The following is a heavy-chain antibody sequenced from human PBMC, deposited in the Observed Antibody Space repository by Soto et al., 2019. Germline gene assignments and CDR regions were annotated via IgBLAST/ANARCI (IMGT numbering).Heavy chain of an antibody. CDR2: IWYDGSNK. CDR1: GFTFSSYG. D-gene: IGHD3-22*01. Sequence: GGSLRLSCAASGFTFSSYGMHWVRQSPGKGLEWVAVIWYDGSNKYYADSVKGRFTISRDNSKNTLYLQMNSLRAEDTAVYYCARESYYDSSGPTPPADYWGQGTLVTVSS. J-gene: IGHJ4*02. V-gene: IGHV3-33*01. CDR3: ARESYYDSSGPTPPADY.